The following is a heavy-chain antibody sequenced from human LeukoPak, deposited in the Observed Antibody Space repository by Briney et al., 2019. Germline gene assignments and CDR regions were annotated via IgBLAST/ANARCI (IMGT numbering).Heavy chain of an antibody. Sequence: PGGSLRLSCAAFGITFSSYGMNWVRQAPGKGLEWVAFIRYDGSNKHYADSVKGRFTISRDNSKNTLYLQMNSLRAEDTAVYYCAKAVVPVISQHYFDYWGQGTLVTVSS. CDR1: GITFSSYG. D-gene: IGHD3-22*01. V-gene: IGHV3-30*02. CDR3: AKAVVPVISQHYFDY. J-gene: IGHJ4*02. CDR2: IRYDGSNK.